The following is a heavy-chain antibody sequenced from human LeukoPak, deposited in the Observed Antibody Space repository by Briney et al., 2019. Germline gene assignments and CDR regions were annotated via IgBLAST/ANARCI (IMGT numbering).Heavy chain of an antibody. V-gene: IGHV4-39*01. CDR2: IYYSGST. Sequence: RPSETLSLTCTVSAGSISSNSYYWGWIRQPPGKGLQWIGSIYYSGSTYYNPSLKSRVTISVDTSKNQFSLKLNSVTAADTAVYYCARNKYYYGSGNYGVPNWFDPWGQGTLVTVSS. D-gene: IGHD3-10*01. CDR3: ARNKYYYGSGNYGVPNWFDP. CDR1: AGSISSNSYY. J-gene: IGHJ5*02.